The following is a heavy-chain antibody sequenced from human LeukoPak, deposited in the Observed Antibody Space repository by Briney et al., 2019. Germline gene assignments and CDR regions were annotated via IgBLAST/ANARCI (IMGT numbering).Heavy chain of an antibody. CDR2: IYYSGST. CDR1: GGSISSYY. CDR3: ARSYSTSIDY. Sequence: SETLSLTCTVSGGSISSYYWSWIRQPPGKGLEWIGYIYYSGSTNYNPSLKSRVTISVDTSKNQFSLKLSSVTAADTAVYCCARSYSTSIDYWGQGTLVTVSS. D-gene: IGHD2-21*01. J-gene: IGHJ4*02. V-gene: IGHV4-59*08.